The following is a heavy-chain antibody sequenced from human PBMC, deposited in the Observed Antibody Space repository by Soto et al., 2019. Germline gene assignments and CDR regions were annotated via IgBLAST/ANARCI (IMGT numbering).Heavy chain of an antibody. CDR2: IYYSGST. CDR1: GGSISSGGYY. J-gene: IGHJ5*02. V-gene: IGHV4-31*02. D-gene: IGHD2-15*01. Sequence: GGSISSGGYYWSWIRQHPGKGLEWIGYIYYSGSTYYNPSLKSRVTISVDTSKNQFSLKLSSVTAADTAVYYCARARTGVVVAADWFDPWGQGTLVTVSS. CDR3: ARARTGVVVAADWFDP.